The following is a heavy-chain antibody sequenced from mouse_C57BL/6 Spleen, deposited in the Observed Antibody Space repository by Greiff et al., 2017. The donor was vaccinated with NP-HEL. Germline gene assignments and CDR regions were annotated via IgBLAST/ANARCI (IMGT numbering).Heavy chain of an antibody. CDR2: IHPNSGST. D-gene: IGHD1-1*01. J-gene: IGHJ1*03. CDR3: ARYYGSSSSWYFDV. CDR1: GYTFTCYW. Sequence: QVQLQQPGAELVKPGASVKLSCKASGYTFTCYWMHWVKQRPGQGLEWIGMIHPNSGSTNYNEKFKSKATLTVDKSSSTAYMQLSSLTSEDSAVYYRARYYGSSSSWYFDVWGTGTTVTVSS. V-gene: IGHV1-64*01.